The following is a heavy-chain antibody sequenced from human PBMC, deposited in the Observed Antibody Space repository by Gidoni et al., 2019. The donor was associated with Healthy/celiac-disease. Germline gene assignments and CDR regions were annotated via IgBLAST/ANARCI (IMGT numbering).Heavy chain of an antibody. D-gene: IGHD2-15*01. CDR2: INHSGST. V-gene: IGHV4-34*01. CDR3: ARNPGCSGGSCYFHNWFDP. Sequence: QVQLQQWGAGLLQPSETRSLTCAVYGGSCSGYYWSWIRQPPGKGLAWIGEINHSGSTNSHPSLTSRVTLSVDTSKNQFSLKLSSVTASDTAVYYCARNPGCSGGSCYFHNWFDPWGQGTLVTVSS. J-gene: IGHJ5*02. CDR1: GGSCSGYY.